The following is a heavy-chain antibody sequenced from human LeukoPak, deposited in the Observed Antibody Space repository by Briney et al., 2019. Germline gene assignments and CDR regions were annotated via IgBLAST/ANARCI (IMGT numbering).Heavy chain of an antibody. D-gene: IGHD3-10*01. J-gene: IGHJ5*02. V-gene: IGHV1-69*04. CDR2: IIPILGIA. Sequence: SVKASCKASGGTFSSYAISWVRQAPGQGLEWMGRIIPILGIANYAQKFQGRVTITADKSTSTAYMELSSLRSEDTAVYYCARDLGDYYGSTNNWFDPWGQGTLVTVSS. CDR1: GGTFSSYA. CDR3: ARDLGDYYGSTNNWFDP.